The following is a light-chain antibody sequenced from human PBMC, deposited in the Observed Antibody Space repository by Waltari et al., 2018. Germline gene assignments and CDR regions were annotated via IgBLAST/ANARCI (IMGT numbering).Light chain of an antibody. CDR3: QQYNNWPPWT. CDR2: GAS. V-gene: IGKV3-15*01. J-gene: IGKJ1*01. CDR1: QSVSSN. Sequence: EIVITQSPATLSVSPGERATLSCRASQSVSSNLAWYQQKPGQAPRPLIYGASTRATGIPARFSGSGSGTEFTLTISSLQCEDFAFYYCQQYNNWPPWTFGQGTKVEIK.